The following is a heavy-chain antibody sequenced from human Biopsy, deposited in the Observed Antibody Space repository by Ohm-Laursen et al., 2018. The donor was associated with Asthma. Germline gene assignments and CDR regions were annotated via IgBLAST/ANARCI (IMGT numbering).Heavy chain of an antibody. V-gene: IGHV4-39*01. Sequence: SQTLSLTCIVSGGSITSSSYYWGWIRQPPGKGMEWIGSMYHSGSPYYHSSLKSRATISVDTSKNQLSLKMSSVTAADTAVYFCVRHQYSSSWSTFDYWGQGALVTVSS. CDR3: VRHQYSSSWSTFDY. J-gene: IGHJ4*02. CDR1: GGSITSSSYY. CDR2: MYHSGSP. D-gene: IGHD3-22*01.